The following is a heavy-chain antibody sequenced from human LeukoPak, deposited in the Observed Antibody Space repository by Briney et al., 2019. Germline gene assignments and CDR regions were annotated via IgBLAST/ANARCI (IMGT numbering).Heavy chain of an antibody. Sequence: GGSLRLSCAASGLTFSTYWMHWVRQAPGKGLVWVSRINGDGSLSYTDSVKGRFTISRDNTKNMLYLQMNSLRAEDTAVYYCAGGASSTVHYWGQGTLVTVSS. CDR2: INGDGSL. D-gene: IGHD6-13*01. V-gene: IGHV3-74*01. CDR1: GLTFSTYW. J-gene: IGHJ4*02. CDR3: AGGASSTVHY.